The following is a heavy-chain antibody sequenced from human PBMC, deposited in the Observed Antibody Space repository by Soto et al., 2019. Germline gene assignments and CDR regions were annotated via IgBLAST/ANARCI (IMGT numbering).Heavy chain of an antibody. J-gene: IGHJ5*02. Sequence: SETLSLTCTVSGGSISSGGYYWSWIRQHPGKGLEWIGYIYYSGSTYYNPSLKSRVTISVDTSKNQFSLKLSSVTAADTAVYYCARGMDDSSGCYGNWFDPWGQGTLVTVSS. CDR1: GGSISSGGYY. CDR2: IYYSGST. CDR3: ARGMDDSSGCYGNWFDP. V-gene: IGHV4-31*03. D-gene: IGHD3-22*01.